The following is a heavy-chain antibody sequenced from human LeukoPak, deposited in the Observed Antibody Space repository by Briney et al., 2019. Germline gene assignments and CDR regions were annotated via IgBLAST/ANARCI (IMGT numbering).Heavy chain of an antibody. CDR1: GFTFSSYE. V-gene: IGHV3-48*03. CDR2: ISSSGSTI. J-gene: IGHJ4*02. CDR3: VRLGEDPPFDY. D-gene: IGHD3-10*01. Sequence: GGSLRLSCAASGFTFSSYEMNWVRQAPGKGLEWVSYISSSGSTIYYADSVNGRFTISRDNAKNSLYLQMNSLRAEDTAVYYCVRLGEDPPFDYWGQGTLVTVSS.